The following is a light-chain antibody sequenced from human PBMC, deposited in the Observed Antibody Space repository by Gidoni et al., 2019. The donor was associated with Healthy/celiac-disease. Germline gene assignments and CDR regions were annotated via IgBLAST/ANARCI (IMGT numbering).Light chain of an antibody. CDR3: SSYTSSIDVV. CDR2: DVS. CDR1: SSDVGGYNY. J-gene: IGLJ2*01. Sequence: QSALTQPASVSGSPGQSLTISCTGTSSDVGGYNYVSWYQQHPGKAPKLMIYDVSNRPSGVSNRFSGSKSGNTASLTISGLQAEDEADYYCSSYTSSIDVVFGGGTKLTVL. V-gene: IGLV2-14*03.